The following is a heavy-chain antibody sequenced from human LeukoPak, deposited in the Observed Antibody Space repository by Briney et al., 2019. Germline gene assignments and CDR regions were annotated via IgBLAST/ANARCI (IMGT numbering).Heavy chain of an antibody. CDR3: ARAGDHGTYYFDY. Sequence: ASVKVSCKASGYTFTGYYIHWVRQAPGQGLEWMGWINPNTGGTNYAQKFQGRVTLTRDTSISTAYMELSRLRSDDTAVYYCARAGDHGTYYFDYWGQGTLVTVSS. J-gene: IGHJ4*02. V-gene: IGHV1-2*02. D-gene: IGHD4-17*01. CDR1: GYTFTGYY. CDR2: INPNTGGT.